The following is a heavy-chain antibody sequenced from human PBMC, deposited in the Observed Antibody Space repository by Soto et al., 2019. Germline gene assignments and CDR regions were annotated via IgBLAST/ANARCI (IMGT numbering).Heavy chain of an antibody. CDR3: AREFVATGPGYCGMDV. D-gene: IGHD2-15*01. V-gene: IGHV1-46*01. CDR2: INPSGGST. CDR1: GYTFTSYY. Sequence: ASVKVSCKASGYTFTSYYMHWVRQAPGQGLEWMGIINPSGGSTSYAQKFQGRVTMTRDTSTSTVYMELSSLRSEDTAVYYCAREFVATGPGYCGMDVWDQVTTGTVCS. J-gene: IGHJ6*02.